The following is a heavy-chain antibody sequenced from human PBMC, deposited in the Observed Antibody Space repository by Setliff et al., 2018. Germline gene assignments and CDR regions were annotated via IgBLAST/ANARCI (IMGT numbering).Heavy chain of an antibody. D-gene: IGHD3-3*01. CDR1: GYSISSGYY. Sequence: SETLSLTCAVSGYSISSGYYWGWIRQPPGKGLEWIGSIYHSGSTYYNPSLKSRVTISVDTSKNQFSLKLSSVTAADTAVYYCARSPITIFGVVLHPLDYWGQGT. CDR2: IYHSGST. V-gene: IGHV4-38-2*01. J-gene: IGHJ4*02. CDR3: ARSPITIFGVVLHPLDY.